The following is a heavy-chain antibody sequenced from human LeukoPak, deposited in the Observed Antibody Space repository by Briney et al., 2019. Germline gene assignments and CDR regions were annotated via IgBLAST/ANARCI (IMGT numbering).Heavy chain of an antibody. V-gene: IGHV4-39*07. Sequence: SETLSLTCTVSGGSISSSSYYWGWIRQPPGKGLEWIGSIYYSGSTYYNPSLKSRVTISVDTSKNQFSLKLSSVTAADTAVYYCARDQYSYGYWGQGTLVTVSS. J-gene: IGHJ4*02. CDR1: GGSISSSSYY. CDR2: IYYSGST. D-gene: IGHD5-18*01. CDR3: ARDQYSYGY.